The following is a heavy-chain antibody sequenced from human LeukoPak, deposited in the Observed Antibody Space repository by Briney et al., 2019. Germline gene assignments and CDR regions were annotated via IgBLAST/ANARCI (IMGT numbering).Heavy chain of an antibody. J-gene: IGHJ6*02. CDR1: GGTFSGYA. CDR3: ARGLGYGSGSYYYGMDV. D-gene: IGHD3-10*01. V-gene: IGHV1-69*04. CDR2: IIPILGIA. Sequence: SVKVSCKASGGTFSGYAISWVRQAPGQGLEWMGRIIPILGIANYAQKFQGRVTITADKSTSTAYMELSSLRSEDTAVYYCARGLGYGSGSYYYGMDVWGQGTTVTVSS.